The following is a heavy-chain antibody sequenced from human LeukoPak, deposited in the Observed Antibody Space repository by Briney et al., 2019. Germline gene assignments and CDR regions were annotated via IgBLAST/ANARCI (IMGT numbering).Heavy chain of an antibody. CDR1: GGSFSGYY. J-gene: IGHJ3*02. D-gene: IGHD3-10*01. CDR2: INHSGST. V-gene: IGHV4-34*01. Sequence: PSETLSLTCAVYGGSFSGYYWSWIRQPPGKGLEWIGEINHSGSTNYNPSLKSRVTISVDTSKNQFSLKLSSVTAADTAVYYYAREREYYYGSGSYGFDIWGQGTMVTVSS. CDR3: AREREYYYGSGSYGFDI.